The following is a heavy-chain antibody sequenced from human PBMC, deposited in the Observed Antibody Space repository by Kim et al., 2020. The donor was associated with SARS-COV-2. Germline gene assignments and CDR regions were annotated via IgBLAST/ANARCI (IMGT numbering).Heavy chain of an antibody. V-gene: IGHV3-23*01. Sequence: GGSLRLSCAASGFTFSSFALTWVRQAPGKGLEWVSSITTSGSSTYYADSVKGRFTTSRDNSRNTLYLELNSLRVEDTAIYYCAKDIPYWNFDLWGRGTLVTVFS. CDR3: AKDIPYWNFDL. J-gene: IGHJ2*01. CDR2: ITTSGSST. CDR1: GFTFSSFA.